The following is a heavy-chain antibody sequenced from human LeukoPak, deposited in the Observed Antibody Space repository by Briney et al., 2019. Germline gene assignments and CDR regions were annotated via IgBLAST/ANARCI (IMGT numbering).Heavy chain of an antibody. Sequence: SLRLSCAASGFTFSSYTMHWVRQAPGTGVEWVAVISYEGNKKYYADSGKGRFTISRDNSKNTLYLQMNSLRGEDTAVYYCARNPYFADYVWGQGTRVTVSS. CDR2: ISYEGNKK. CDR1: GFTFSSYT. CDR3: ARNPYFADYV. V-gene: IGHV3-30*01. J-gene: IGHJ4*02. D-gene: IGHD4-17*01.